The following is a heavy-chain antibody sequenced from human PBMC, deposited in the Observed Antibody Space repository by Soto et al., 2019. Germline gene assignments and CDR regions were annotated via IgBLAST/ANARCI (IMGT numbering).Heavy chain of an antibody. Sequence: GSSVKVSCKASGYTFTGYYMHWVRQAPGQGLEGMGWINPNSGGTNYAQKFQGRVTMTRDTSISTAYMELSRLRSDDTAVYYCARGGVATIGDDSDFDYWGQGTLVTVSS. V-gene: IGHV1-2*02. CDR3: ARGGVATIGDDSDFDY. CDR1: GYTFTGYY. J-gene: IGHJ4*02. D-gene: IGHD5-12*01. CDR2: INPNSGGT.